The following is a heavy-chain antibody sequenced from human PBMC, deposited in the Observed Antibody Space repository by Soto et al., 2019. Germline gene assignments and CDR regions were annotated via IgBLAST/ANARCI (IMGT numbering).Heavy chain of an antibody. CDR2: IYHSGST. CDR1: GGSISSNKW. CDR3: ARDDHIVVVPTSLGAMDV. Sequence: TSETLSLTCAVYGGSISSNKWWSWVRQPPGKGLEWFGEIYHSGSTNYNPSLKSRVTISLDKSKNQFSLKLTSVTAADSAVYYCARDDHIVVVPTSLGAMDVWGQGTTVTSP. J-gene: IGHJ6*02. D-gene: IGHD2-2*01. V-gene: IGHV4-4*02.